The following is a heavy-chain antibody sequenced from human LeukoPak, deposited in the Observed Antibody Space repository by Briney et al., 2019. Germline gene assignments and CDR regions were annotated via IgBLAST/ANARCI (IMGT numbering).Heavy chain of an antibody. J-gene: IGHJ4*02. D-gene: IGHD3-10*01. Sequence: SSETLSLTCAVYGGSFSGYYWSWIRQPPGKGLEWIGEINHSGSTNYNPSLKSRVTISVDTSKNQFSLKLSSVTAADTAVYYCARGRGYYYGSGSQTSNFDYWGQGTLVTASS. CDR3: ARGRGYYYGSGSQTSNFDY. CDR1: GGSFSGYY. CDR2: INHSGST. V-gene: IGHV4-34*01.